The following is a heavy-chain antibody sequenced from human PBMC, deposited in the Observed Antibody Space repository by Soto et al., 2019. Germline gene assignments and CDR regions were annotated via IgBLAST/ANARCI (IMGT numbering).Heavy chain of an antibody. CDR3: ARVTYSSSWYSAYYYYYGMDV. J-gene: IGHJ6*02. Sequence: GGSLRLSCAASGFTFSSYSMNWVRQAPGKGLEWVSSISSSSSYIYYADSVKGRFTISRDNAKNSLYLQMTSLRAEDTAVYYCARVTYSSSWYSAYYYYYGMDVWGQGTTVTVSS. V-gene: IGHV3-21*01. CDR2: ISSSSSYI. CDR1: GFTFSSYS. D-gene: IGHD6-13*01.